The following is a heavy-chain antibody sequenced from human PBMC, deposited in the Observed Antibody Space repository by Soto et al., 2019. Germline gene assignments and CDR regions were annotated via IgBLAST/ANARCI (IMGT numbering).Heavy chain of an antibody. CDR1: GFSLSTSGVG. V-gene: IGHV2-5*02. CDR3: ALNSLYCSGGSCPGDV. CDR2: IYWDDDK. D-gene: IGHD2-15*01. J-gene: IGHJ6*01. Sequence: SAPTLVNPTQTLTLACTFSGFSLSTSGVGVGWIRQPPGKALEWLALIYWDDDKRYSPSLKSRLTITKDTSKNQVVLTMTNMDPVDTATYYCALNSLYCSGGSCPGDVRGKGTTVTVSP.